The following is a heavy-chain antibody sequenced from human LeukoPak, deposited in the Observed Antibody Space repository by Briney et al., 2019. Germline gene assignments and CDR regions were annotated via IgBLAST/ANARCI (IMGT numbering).Heavy chain of an antibody. Sequence: PGGSLRLSCAASGFTFSGSAMHWIRQPPGKGLEWIGSIYHSGSTYYNPSLKSRVTISVDTSKNQFSLKLSSVTAADTAVYYCAREPYDSSGYVNWFDPWGQGTLVTVSS. J-gene: IGHJ5*02. CDR1: GFTFSGSA. D-gene: IGHD3-22*01. CDR3: AREPYDSSGYVNWFDP. V-gene: IGHV4-38-2*02. CDR2: IYHSGST.